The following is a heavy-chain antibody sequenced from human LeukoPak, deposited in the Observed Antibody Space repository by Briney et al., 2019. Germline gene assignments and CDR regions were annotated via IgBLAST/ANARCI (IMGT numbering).Heavy chain of an antibody. J-gene: IGHJ5*02. CDR3: ARARLYCSSTSCPNQGFDP. CDR2: ISSSSSYI. D-gene: IGHD2-2*01. Sequence: TGGSLRLSCAASGFTFSSYSMNWVRQAPGKGLEWVSSISSSSSYIYYADSVKGRFTISRDNAKNSLYLQMNSLRAEDTDVYYCARARLYCSSTSCPNQGFDPWGQGTLVTVSP. V-gene: IGHV3-21*01. CDR1: GFTFSSYS.